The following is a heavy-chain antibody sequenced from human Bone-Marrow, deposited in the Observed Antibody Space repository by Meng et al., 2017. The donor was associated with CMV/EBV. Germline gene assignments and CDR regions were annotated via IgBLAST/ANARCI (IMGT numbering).Heavy chain of an antibody. CDR1: GFIFSTYE. D-gene: IGHD1-20*01. CDR2: ISDSGLTI. V-gene: IGHV3-48*03. CDR3: ARDLGAYEYNYWFDP. J-gene: IGHJ5*02. Sequence: GGSLRLSCAASGFIFSTYEMNWVRQAPGKGLQWISYISDSGLTIYYADSVKGRFTISRDNAKNSLYLQMNSLRAEDTAVYYCARDLGAYEYNYWFDPWGQGTLVTVSS.